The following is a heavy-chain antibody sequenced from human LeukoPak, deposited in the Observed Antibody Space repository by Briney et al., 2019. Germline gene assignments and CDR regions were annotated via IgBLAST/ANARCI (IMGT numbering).Heavy chain of an antibody. CDR3: ARGGRTLFDY. D-gene: IGHD2-2*01. V-gene: IGHV3-66*01. J-gene: IGHJ4*02. Sequence: GGSLRLSCAASGFTASSNYMSWVRQAPGKGLEWVSVIYSGGSTYYADSAKGRFTISRDNSKNTLYLQMNSLRAEDTAVYYCARGGRTLFDYWGQGTLVTVSS. CDR2: IYSGGST. CDR1: GFTASSNY.